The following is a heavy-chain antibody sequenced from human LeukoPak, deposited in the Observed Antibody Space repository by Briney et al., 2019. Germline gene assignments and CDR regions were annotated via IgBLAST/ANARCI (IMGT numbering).Heavy chain of an antibody. Sequence: GGCLRLSRAASGFTFSRYAMSWVPDAPGKGLERVSAISGKGGDTYYADSVKGRFTISRDNSKNTLYLKMISPKAEDTAVYYCAKGRAFDSWSEGTMVTVSS. CDR2: ISGKGGDT. V-gene: IGHV3-23*01. J-gene: IGHJ3*02. CDR1: GFTFSRYA. CDR3: AKGRAFDS.